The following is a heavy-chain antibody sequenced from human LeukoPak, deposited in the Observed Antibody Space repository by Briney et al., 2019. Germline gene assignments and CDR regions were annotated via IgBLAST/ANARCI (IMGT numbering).Heavy chain of an antibody. CDR2: IYHSGST. D-gene: IGHD6-13*01. V-gene: IGHV4-4*02. CDR3: AREPSAAGTYYFDY. J-gene: IGHJ4*02. Sequence: SGTLSLTCAVSGGSISSSNWWSWVRQPPGKGLEWIGEIYHSGSTNYNPSLKRRVTISVDKSKNQFSLKLSSVTAADTAVYYCAREPSAAGTYYFDYWGQGTLVTVTS. CDR1: GGSISSSNW.